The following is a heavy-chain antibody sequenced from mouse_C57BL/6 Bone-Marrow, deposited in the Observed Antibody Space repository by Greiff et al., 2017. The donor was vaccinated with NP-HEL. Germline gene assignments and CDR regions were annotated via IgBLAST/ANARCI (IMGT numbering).Heavy chain of an antibody. CDR3: ASYYQYYFDY. D-gene: IGHD2-10*01. CDR2: IYPSDSET. J-gene: IGHJ2*01. Sequence: VQLQQPGAELVMPGASVKLSCKASGYTFTSYWMDWVKQRPGQGLEWIGNIYPSDSETHYNQKFKDKATLTVDKSSSTAYMQLSSLTSEDSAVYYCASYYQYYFDYWGQGTTLTVSS. CDR1: GYTFTSYW. V-gene: IGHV1-61*01.